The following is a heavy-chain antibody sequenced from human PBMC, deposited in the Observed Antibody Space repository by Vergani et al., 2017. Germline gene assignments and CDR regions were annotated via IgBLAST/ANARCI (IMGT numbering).Heavy chain of an antibody. Sequence: QVQLVESGGGVVQPGRSLRLSCAASGFTFNQYGMHWVRQAPGKGLEWLAVTWYDGNNKQYADSVKGRFTISRDNSKSTMYLQMNSLRDEDTGVYYCAKGGWNYWFDSWGQGTLVIVS. V-gene: IGHV3-33*06. J-gene: IGHJ5*01. CDR3: AKGGWNYWFDS. CDR1: GFTFNQYG. D-gene: IGHD1-1*01. CDR2: TWYDGNNK.